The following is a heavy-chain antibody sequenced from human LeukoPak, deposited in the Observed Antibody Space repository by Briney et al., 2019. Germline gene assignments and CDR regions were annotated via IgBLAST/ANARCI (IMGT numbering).Heavy chain of an antibody. V-gene: IGHV1-46*01. CDR3: ARDPGVRSSTSRFDP. J-gene: IGHJ5*02. Sequence: ASVKVSCKASGYTFISYYMHWVRQAPGQGLEWMGKIDPSGGSTRYAQKFQGRVNMTRDIPTSTVYMELSSLRSEDTAVYYCARDPGVRSSTSRFDPWGQGTLVTVSS. D-gene: IGHD2-2*01. CDR1: GYTFISYY. CDR2: IDPSGGST.